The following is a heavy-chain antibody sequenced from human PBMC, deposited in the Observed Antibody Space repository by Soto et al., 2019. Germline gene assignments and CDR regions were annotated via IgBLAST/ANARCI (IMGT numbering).Heavy chain of an antibody. CDR2: ISYDGSNK. CDR3: AREGHSGSCFDY. V-gene: IGHV3-30-3*01. J-gene: IGHJ4*02. CDR1: GFTFSSYA. D-gene: IGHD1-26*01. Sequence: QVQLVESGGGVVQHGRSLRLSCAASGFTFSSYAMHWVRQAPGKGLEWVAVISYDGSNKYYADSVKGRFTISRDNSKNTLYLQMNSLRAEDTAVYYCAREGHSGSCFDYWGQGTLVTVSS.